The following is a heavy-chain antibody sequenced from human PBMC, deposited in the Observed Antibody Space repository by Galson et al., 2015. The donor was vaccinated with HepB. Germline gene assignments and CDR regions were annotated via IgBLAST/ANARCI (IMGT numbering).Heavy chain of an antibody. Sequence: SLRLSCAASGFTFSSYGMHWVRQAPGKGLEWVAVISYDGSNKYYADSVKGRFTISRDNSKNTLYLQMNSLRAEDTAVYYCARDGAWYYDFWSGSENYGMDVWGQGTTVTVSS. CDR3: ARDGAWYYDFWSGSENYGMDV. J-gene: IGHJ6*02. CDR2: ISYDGSNK. CDR1: GFTFSSYG. V-gene: IGHV3-30*03. D-gene: IGHD3-3*01.